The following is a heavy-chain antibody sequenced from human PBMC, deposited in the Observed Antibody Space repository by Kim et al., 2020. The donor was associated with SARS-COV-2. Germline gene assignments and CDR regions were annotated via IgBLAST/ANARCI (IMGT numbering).Heavy chain of an antibody. CDR2: ISSSGSTI. CDR1: GFTFSSYE. J-gene: IGHJ4*02. CDR3: ARDLGGDGYNPYPFDY. D-gene: IGHD3-16*01. V-gene: IGHV3-48*03. Sequence: GGSLRLSCAASGFTFSSYEMNWVRQAPGKGLEWVSYISSSGSTIYYADSVKGRFTISRDNAKNSLYLQMNSLRAEDTAVYYCARDLGGDGYNPYPFDYWGQGTLVTVSS.